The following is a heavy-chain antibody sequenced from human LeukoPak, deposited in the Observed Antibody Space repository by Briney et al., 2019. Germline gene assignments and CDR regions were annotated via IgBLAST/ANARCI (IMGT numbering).Heavy chain of an antibody. Sequence: PGGSLRLSCVASGFTFSSYSMNCVRLAPGKGLEWVSSISSSSSYIYYEDSVKGRFTISRDNANNSLYLQMNSLRAEDTAVYYCARVHSGSYQYYYYYYMDVWGKGTTVTVSS. CDR2: ISSSSSYI. J-gene: IGHJ6*03. V-gene: IGHV3-21*01. D-gene: IGHD1-26*01. CDR1: GFTFSSYS. CDR3: ARVHSGSYQYYYYYYMDV.